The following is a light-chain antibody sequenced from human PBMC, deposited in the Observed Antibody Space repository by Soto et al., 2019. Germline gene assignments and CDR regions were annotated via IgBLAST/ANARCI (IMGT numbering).Light chain of an antibody. CDR1: SSNVGTYDL. V-gene: IGLV2-23*01. Sequence: QSALTQPASVSASPGQSITISCTGTSSNVGTYDLVSWYQHHPDKAPKLIIYEGTKRPSGISSRFSGSKSGNTASLTISGLQAEEDADYYCCSFAVGAALVFGGGTKVTVL. CDR2: EGT. CDR3: CSFAVGAALV. J-gene: IGLJ2*01.